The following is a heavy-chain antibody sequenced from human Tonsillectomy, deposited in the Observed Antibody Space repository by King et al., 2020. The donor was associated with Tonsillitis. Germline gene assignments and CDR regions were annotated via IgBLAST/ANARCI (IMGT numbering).Heavy chain of an antibody. J-gene: IGHJ5*02. D-gene: IGHD4-17*01. CDR2: IYYSGST. CDR3: ARLVDYGDPRGWFDP. V-gene: IGHV4-39*01. CDR1: GGSISSSSYY. Sequence: QLQESGPGLVKPSETLSLTCTVSGGSISSSSYYWGWIRQPPGKGLEWIGSIYYSGSTYYNPSLKSRVTISVDTSKNQFSLKLSSVTAADTAVYYCARLVDYGDPRGWFDPWGQGTLVTVSS.